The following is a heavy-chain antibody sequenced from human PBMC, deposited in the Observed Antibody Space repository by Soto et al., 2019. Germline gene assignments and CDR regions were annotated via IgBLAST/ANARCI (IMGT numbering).Heavy chain of an antibody. CDR1: GFTFSSYA. CDR3: AKSIASHGLNPFDY. V-gene: IGHV3-23*01. Sequence: GGSLRLSCAASGFTFSSYAMSWVRQAPGKGLEWVSAISGSGGSTYYADSVKGRFTISRDNSKNTLYLQMNSLRAEDTAVYYCAKSIASHGLNPFDYWGQGTLVTAPQ. D-gene: IGHD2-2*01. CDR2: ISGSGGST. J-gene: IGHJ4*02.